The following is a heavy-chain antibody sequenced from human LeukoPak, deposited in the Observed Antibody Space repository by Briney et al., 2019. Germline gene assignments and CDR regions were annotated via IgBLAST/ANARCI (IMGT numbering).Heavy chain of an antibody. CDR2: VSSGFHA. D-gene: IGHD5-18*01. CDR3: VREARGYHYTYFDY. J-gene: IGHJ4*02. V-gene: IGHV3-13*01. Sequence: GGSLRLSCTASGFTLGSHDMHWVRQIPGQGLEWVAAVSSGFHAFFADSVQGRFTVSREDARNSLHLQMNSLRAGDTAVYYCVREARGYHYTYFDYWGQGTLVTVSS. CDR1: GFTLGSHD.